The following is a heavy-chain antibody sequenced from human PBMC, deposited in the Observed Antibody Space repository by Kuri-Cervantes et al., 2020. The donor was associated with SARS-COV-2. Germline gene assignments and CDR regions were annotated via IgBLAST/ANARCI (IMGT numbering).Heavy chain of an antibody. CDR1: GGSFSGYY. CDR2: IYTSGST. D-gene: IGHD1-26*01. Sequence: SQTLSLTCAVYGGSFSGYYWSWIRQPAGKGLEWIGRIYTSGSTNYNPSLKSRVTISVDTSKNQFSLKLSSVTAADTAVYYYATVVGATNFDPWGQGTLVTVSS. CDR3: ATVVGATNFDP. V-gene: IGHV4-59*10. J-gene: IGHJ5*02.